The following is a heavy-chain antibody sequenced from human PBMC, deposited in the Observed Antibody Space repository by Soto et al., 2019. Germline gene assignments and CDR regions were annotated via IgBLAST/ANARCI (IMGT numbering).Heavy chain of an antibody. Sequence: EVQLVESGGGLVKPGGSLRLSCAASGFTFTNAWMNWVRQAPGKGLEWIGRIKSKVDGGTTEYAAPVKVRFNISRDDSKKTLYLQMKSLKTEDTAVYFCTTDLVVTHNHQYFGIDGWGQGTTVTVSS. CDR2: IKSKVDGGTT. V-gene: IGHV3-15*01. CDR3: TTDLVVTHNHQYFGIDG. D-gene: IGHD2-15*01. CDR1: GFTFTNAW. J-gene: IGHJ6*02.